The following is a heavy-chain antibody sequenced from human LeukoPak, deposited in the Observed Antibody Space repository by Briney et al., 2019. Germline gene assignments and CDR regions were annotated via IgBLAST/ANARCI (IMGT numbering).Heavy chain of an antibody. CDR2: INPNSGGT. Sequence: PGASVKVSCKASGYTFTGYYMHWERQAPGQGLEWMGWINPNSGGTNYAQMFQGRVTMTRDTSINTAYMELSRLRSDDTAVYYCASLALSSSRNPFDYWGQGTLVTVSS. CDR1: GYTFTGYY. J-gene: IGHJ4*02. D-gene: IGHD6-13*01. CDR3: ASLALSSSRNPFDY. V-gene: IGHV1-2*02.